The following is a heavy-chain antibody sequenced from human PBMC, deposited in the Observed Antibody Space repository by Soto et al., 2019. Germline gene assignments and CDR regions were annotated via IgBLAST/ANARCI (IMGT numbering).Heavy chain of an antibody. Sequence: ASVKVSCKASGGTFSSYAISWVRQAPGQGLEWKGGIIPIFGTANYAQKFQGRVTITADKSTSTAYVELSSLRSEDTAVYYCARVVGATRYYYGMDVWGQGTTVTVSS. J-gene: IGHJ6*02. CDR3: ARVVGATRYYYGMDV. V-gene: IGHV1-69*06. D-gene: IGHD1-26*01. CDR2: IIPIFGTA. CDR1: GGTFSSYA.